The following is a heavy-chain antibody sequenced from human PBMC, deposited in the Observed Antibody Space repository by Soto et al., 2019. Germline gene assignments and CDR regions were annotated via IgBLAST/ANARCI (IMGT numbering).Heavy chain of an antibody. CDR2: ISGSGGIT. Sequence: GGSLRLSCAASGFTFSSYAMNWVRQAPGKGLEWVSGISGSGGITQYADSVKGRFTISRDNFKNTLYLEMNILRAEDTAAYYCAKRRIKAGGDYYYYYGMDVWGQGTTVTVSS. V-gene: IGHV3-23*01. J-gene: IGHJ6*02. CDR1: GFTFSSYA. D-gene: IGHD6-13*01. CDR3: AKRRIKAGGDYYYYYGMDV.